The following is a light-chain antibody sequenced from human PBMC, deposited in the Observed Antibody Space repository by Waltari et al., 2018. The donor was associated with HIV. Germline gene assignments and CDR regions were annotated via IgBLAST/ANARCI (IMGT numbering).Light chain of an antibody. Sequence: QSVLTQPPSVSGSPGQRVTISCPGTSSNIAATSDVHWYRQLPGAAPQVLIYGNNNRPSGVPDRFSGSKSGTSASLAITGLQPEDESDYHCQSYDSTLSSWVFGGGTKLTVL. V-gene: IGLV1-40*01. J-gene: IGLJ3*02. CDR3: QSYDSTLSSWV. CDR1: SSNIAATSD. CDR2: GNN.